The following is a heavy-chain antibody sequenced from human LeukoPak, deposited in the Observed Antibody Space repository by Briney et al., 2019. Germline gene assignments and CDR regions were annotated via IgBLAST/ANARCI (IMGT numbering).Heavy chain of an antibody. D-gene: IGHD1-26*01. J-gene: IGHJ4*02. CDR2: IYYSGGT. Sequence: PSETLSLTCTVSGGSISSSSYYWGWIRQPPGKGLEWIGTIYYSGGTYYNPSLKSPVTISVDTSKNQFSLKLTSVTAADTAVYYCARTYSGSYPYFDYWGQGTLVTVSS. CDR3: ARTYSGSYPYFDY. CDR1: GGSISSSSYY. V-gene: IGHV4-39*07.